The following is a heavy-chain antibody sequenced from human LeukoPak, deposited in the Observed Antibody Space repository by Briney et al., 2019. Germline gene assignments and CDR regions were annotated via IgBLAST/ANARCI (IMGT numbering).Heavy chain of an antibody. CDR2: ITSSGSTT. V-gene: IGHV3-48*03. CDR3: ARKYSSGY. Sequence: GGSLRLSCAASGLTFSSYEMHWVRQAPGKGLEWISYITSSGSTTYYADSVKGRFTISRDNAKNSLYLQMNSLTAEDTAVYYCARKYSSGYWGQGTLVTVSS. D-gene: IGHD3-9*01. J-gene: IGHJ4*02. CDR1: GLTFSSYE.